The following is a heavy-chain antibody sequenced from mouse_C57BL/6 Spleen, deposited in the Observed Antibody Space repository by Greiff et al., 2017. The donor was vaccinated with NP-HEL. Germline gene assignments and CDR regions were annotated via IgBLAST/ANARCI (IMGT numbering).Heavy chain of an antibody. CDR1: GYTFTSYW. CDR2: IDPSDSYT. D-gene: IGHD2-12*01. CDR3: ARNYYKSFDY. V-gene: IGHV1-50*01. Sequence: VQLQQPGAELVKPGASVKLSCKASGYTFTSYWMQWVKQRPGQGLGWIGEIDPSDSYTNYNQKFKGKATLTVDTSSSTAYMQLSSLTAEDSAVYYCARNYYKSFDYWGQGTTLTVSS. J-gene: IGHJ2*01.